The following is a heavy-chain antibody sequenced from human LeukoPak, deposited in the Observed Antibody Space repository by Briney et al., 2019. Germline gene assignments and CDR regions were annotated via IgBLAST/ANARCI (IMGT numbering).Heavy chain of an antibody. V-gene: IGHV4-61*02. Sequence: PSQTLSLTCTVSGGSISSGSYYWSWIRQPAGKGLEWIGRIYTSGSTNYNPSLKSRVTISVDTSKNQFSLKLSSVTAADTAVYYCARARAQIDYWGQGTLVTVSS. CDR1: GGSISSGSYY. CDR2: IYTSGST. CDR3: ARARAQIDY. D-gene: IGHD1-26*01. J-gene: IGHJ4*02.